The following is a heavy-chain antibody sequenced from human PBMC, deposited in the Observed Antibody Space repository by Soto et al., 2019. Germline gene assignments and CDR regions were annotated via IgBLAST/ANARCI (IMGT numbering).Heavy chain of an antibody. CDR3: ARGTSLVDY. D-gene: IGHD1-1*01. CDR2: INSGSVYT. J-gene: IGHJ4*02. CDR1: GFTFSDFY. Sequence: GGSLRLSCAASGFTFSDFYMSWIRQAPGKGLEWVSYINSGSVYTNYADSVKGRFTISRDNAKNSLYLQMNSLRAEDTAVYYCARGTSLVDYWGQGTLVTVSS. V-gene: IGHV3-11*03.